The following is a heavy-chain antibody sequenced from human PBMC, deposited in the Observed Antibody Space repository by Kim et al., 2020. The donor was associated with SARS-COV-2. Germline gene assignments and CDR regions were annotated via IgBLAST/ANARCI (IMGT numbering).Heavy chain of an antibody. CDR2: ISGSGGST. Sequence: GGSLRLSCAASGFTFSSYAMSWVRQAPGKGLEWVSAISGSGGSTYYADSVKGRFTISRDNSKNTLYLQMNSLRAEDTAVYYCAKGGVGATMYAYFDYWGQGTLVTVSS. V-gene: IGHV3-23*01. J-gene: IGHJ4*02. D-gene: IGHD1-26*01. CDR3: AKGGVGATMYAYFDY. CDR1: GFTFSSYA.